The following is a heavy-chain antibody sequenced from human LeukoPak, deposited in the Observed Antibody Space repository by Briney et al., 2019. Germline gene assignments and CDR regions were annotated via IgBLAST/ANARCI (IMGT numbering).Heavy chain of an antibody. J-gene: IGHJ4*02. V-gene: IGHV3-21*01. CDR1: GFTFSSYS. D-gene: IGHD5-24*01. Sequence: PGGSLRLSCAASGFTFSSYSMNWVRQAPGKGLEWVSSISSSSSYIYYVDSVKGRFTISRDNAKNSLYLQMNSPRAEDTAVYYCARDGPRDGYNYDYWGQGTLVTVSS. CDR2: ISSSSSYI. CDR3: ARDGPRDGYNYDY.